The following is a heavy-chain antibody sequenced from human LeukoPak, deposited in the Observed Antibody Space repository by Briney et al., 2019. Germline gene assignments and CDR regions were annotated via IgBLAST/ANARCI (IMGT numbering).Heavy chain of an antibody. J-gene: IGHJ3*02. Sequence: PSETLSLTCTVSGGSISSYYWSWIRQPPGKGLEWIGYICYSGSTNYNPSLKSRVTISVDTSKNQFSLKLSSVTAADTAVYYCARGTAASYLAAFDIWGQGTMVTVSS. CDR3: ARGTAASYLAAFDI. V-gene: IGHV4-59*01. CDR1: GGSISSYY. CDR2: ICYSGST. D-gene: IGHD6-13*01.